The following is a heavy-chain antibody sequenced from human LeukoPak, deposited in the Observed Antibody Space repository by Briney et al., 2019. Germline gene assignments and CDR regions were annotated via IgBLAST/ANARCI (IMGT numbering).Heavy chain of an antibody. D-gene: IGHD3-22*01. J-gene: IGHJ4*02. Sequence: GGSLRLSCAASGLTFSSYTMNWVRQAPGKGLEWVSSITSSSTFKYYADSVRGRFTISRDNAENSLYLQMNSLRAEDTAVYYCASSYYYDSSGYYYDHDFFDYWGQGTLVTVSS. V-gene: IGHV3-21*01. CDR2: ITSSSTFK. CDR3: ASSYYYDSSGYYYDHDFFDY. CDR1: GLTFSSYT.